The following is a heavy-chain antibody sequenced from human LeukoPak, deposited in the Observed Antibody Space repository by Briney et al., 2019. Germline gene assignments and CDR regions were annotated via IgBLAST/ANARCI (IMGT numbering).Heavy chain of an antibody. CDR2: IIPIFGTA. D-gene: IGHD6-13*01. V-gene: IGHV1-69*13. Sequence: ASVKVSCKASGGTFSSYAISWVRQAPGQGLEWMGGIIPIFGTANYAQKFQGRVTITAGESTSTAYMELSSLRSGDTAVYYCARFSGYSTYGSFDYWGQGTLVTVSS. J-gene: IGHJ4*02. CDR1: GGTFSSYA. CDR3: ARFSGYSTYGSFDY.